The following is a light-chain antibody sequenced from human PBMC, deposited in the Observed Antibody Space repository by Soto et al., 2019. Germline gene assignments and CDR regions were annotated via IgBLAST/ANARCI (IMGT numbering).Light chain of an antibody. Sequence: DIPMTQSPSSLSASVGDRVTMTCRASQDIGINLGWFQQKPGKAPKRLIYVASSLQSGVPSRFSGSGSGTESTLPISSLQPEDFASYFCLQHNAYPWTFGQGTKVEV. CDR1: QDIGIN. CDR3: LQHNAYPWT. J-gene: IGKJ1*01. V-gene: IGKV1-17*01. CDR2: VAS.